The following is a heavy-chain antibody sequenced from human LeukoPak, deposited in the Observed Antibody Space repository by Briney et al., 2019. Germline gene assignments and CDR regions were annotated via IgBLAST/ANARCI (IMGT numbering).Heavy chain of an antibody. CDR3: AKDYGEYPGVRDY. V-gene: IGHV3-23*01. CDR1: GFTFSTYA. J-gene: IGHJ4*02. Sequence: GGSLRLSCAVSGFTFSTYAMSWVRQAPGKGLEWVSAIRVSGGSTYYADFVKGRFTISRDYSKNTLYLQMNSLRAEDTAVYYCAKDYGEYPGVRDYWGQGTLVTVSS. CDR2: IRVSGGST. D-gene: IGHD4-17*01.